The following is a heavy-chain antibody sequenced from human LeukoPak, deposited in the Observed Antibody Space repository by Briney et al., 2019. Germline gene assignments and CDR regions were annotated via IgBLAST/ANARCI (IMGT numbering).Heavy chain of an antibody. D-gene: IGHD3-10*01. V-gene: IGHV4-59*01. CDR3: ARLPYGSGSQKNLFDY. J-gene: IGHJ4*02. CDR1: GGSISSYY. Sequence: SETLSLTCTVSGGSISSYYWSWIRQPPGKGLEWIGYIYYSGSTNYNPSLKSRRVTISVDTSKNQFSLKLSSVTAADTAVYYCARLPYGSGSQKNLFDYWGQGTLVTVSS. CDR2: IYYSGST.